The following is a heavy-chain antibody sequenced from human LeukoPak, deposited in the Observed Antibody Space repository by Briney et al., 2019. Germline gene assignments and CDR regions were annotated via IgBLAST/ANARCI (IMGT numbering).Heavy chain of an antibody. CDR2: IYYSGST. Sequence: KSSETLSLTCTVSGGSISSYYWSWIRQPPGKGLEWIGYIYYSGSTNYNPSLRSRVTISVDTSKNQFSLKLSSVTAADTAVYYCARAVIAVAPFDYWGQGTLVTVSS. V-gene: IGHV4-59*08. CDR3: ARAVIAVAPFDY. D-gene: IGHD6-19*01. J-gene: IGHJ4*02. CDR1: GGSISSYY.